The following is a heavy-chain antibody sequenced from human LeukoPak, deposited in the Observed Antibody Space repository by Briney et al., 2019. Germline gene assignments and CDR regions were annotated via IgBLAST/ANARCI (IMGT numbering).Heavy chain of an antibody. Sequence: SETLSLTCTVSGGSIRSYYWSWIRQPPGKGLEWIGYIHCSGSTKYNPSLKSRVTISVDTSKNQFSLKLSSVTAADTAVYYCARQAYDFWSGYSRPHFDYWGQGTLVTVSS. V-gene: IGHV4-59*08. CDR3: ARQAYDFWSGYSRPHFDY. J-gene: IGHJ4*02. D-gene: IGHD3-3*01. CDR1: GGSIRSYY. CDR2: IHCSGST.